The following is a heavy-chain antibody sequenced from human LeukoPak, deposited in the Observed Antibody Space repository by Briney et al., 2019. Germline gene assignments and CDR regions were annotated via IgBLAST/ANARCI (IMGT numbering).Heavy chain of an antibody. V-gene: IGHV1-2*02. J-gene: IGHJ5*02. CDR3: ARGRFGEWDNWFDP. CDR2: INPNSGAT. D-gene: IGHD3-10*01. CDR1: GYSFTSYW. Sequence: GESLKISFKGFGYSFTSYWIAWVRQMPGKGLEWMAWINPNSGATNYAQKFQGRVTMTRDTSISTAYMELSRLTSDDTAVYFCARGRFGEWDNWFDPWGQGTLVTVSS.